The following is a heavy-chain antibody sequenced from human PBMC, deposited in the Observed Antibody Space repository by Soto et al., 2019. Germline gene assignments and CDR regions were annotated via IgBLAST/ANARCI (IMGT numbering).Heavy chain of an antibody. Sequence: GGSLRLSCEASGFTFSSYGMHWVRQAPGKGLEWVAVISDDGSNKYYADSVKGRFTISRDNSKNTLYLQMNRLRAEDTAVYYCAKDRISPTNYYYYYGMDVWGQGTTVTDSS. CDR3: AKDRISPTNYYYYYGMDV. J-gene: IGHJ6*02. CDR1: GFTFSSYG. V-gene: IGHV3-30*18. CDR2: ISDDGSNK.